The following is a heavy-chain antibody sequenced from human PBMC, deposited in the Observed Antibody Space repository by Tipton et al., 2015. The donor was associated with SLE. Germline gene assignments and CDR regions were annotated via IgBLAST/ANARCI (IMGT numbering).Heavy chain of an antibody. J-gene: IGHJ5*02. V-gene: IGHV4-59*12. CDR2: IYYSGST. CDR1: GGSIRSYY. Sequence: TLSLTCTVSGGSIRSYYWSWIRQPPGKGLEWIGYIYYSGSTNYNPSLKSRVTISVDTSKNQFSLKLSSVTAADTAVYYCATAGITGTPGWFDPWGQGTLVTVSS. D-gene: IGHD1-20*01. CDR3: ATAGITGTPGWFDP.